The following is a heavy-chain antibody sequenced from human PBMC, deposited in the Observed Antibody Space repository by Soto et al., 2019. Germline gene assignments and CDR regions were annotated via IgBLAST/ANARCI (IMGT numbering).Heavy chain of an antibody. Sequence: QVQLVQSGAEVKKPGSSVKVSCKASGGTFSSDAISWVRQAPGQGLEWMGGIIPMFGTANYAQKFQGRVTITADESTSXAXXEWSSLRSEDTAVYYCGRGTYYYDSSGYYRWYFDLWGRGPLVTVSS. CDR2: IIPMFGTA. CDR1: GGTFSSDA. V-gene: IGHV1-69*12. D-gene: IGHD3-22*01. J-gene: IGHJ2*01. CDR3: GRGTYYYDSSGYYRWYFDL.